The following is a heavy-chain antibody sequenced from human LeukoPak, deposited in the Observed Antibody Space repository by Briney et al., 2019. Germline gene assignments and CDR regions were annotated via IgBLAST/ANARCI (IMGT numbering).Heavy chain of an antibody. J-gene: IGHJ4*02. CDR3: AREQWLAYYFDY. CDR2: IRYDGSNK. V-gene: IGHV3-30*02. Sequence: PGGSLRLSCAASGFTFSSYGMHWVRQAPGKGLEWVAFIRYDGSNKYYADSVKGRFTISRDNSKNTLYLQMNSLRAEDTAVYYCAREQWLAYYFDYWGQGTLVTVSS. D-gene: IGHD6-19*01. CDR1: GFTFSSYG.